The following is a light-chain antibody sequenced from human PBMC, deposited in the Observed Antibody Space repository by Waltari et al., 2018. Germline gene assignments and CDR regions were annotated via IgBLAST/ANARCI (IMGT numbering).Light chain of an antibody. Sequence: QSALTQPASVSGSLGQSITISCTGSSSDIGSYDHVSWYQQHPGKAPKVIICDVNYRPSGVSNRFSGSKSVITASLTISGLQAEDEADYFCKSFTTRATYVFGGGTRVTV. CDR1: SSDIGSYDH. CDR3: KSFTTRATYV. J-gene: IGLJ1*01. V-gene: IGLV2-14*03. CDR2: DVN.